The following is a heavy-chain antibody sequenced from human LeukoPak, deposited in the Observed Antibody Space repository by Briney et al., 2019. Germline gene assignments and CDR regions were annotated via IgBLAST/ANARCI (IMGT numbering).Heavy chain of an antibody. CDR1: GFTFSSYG. CDR2: IWYDGSNK. CDR3: ARADYYDSSGYYDY. V-gene: IGHV3-33*01. J-gene: IGHJ4*02. Sequence: PGGSLRLSCAASGFTFSSYGMHWVRQAPGKGLEWVAVIWYDGSNKYYADSVKGRFTISRDNSKSTLYLQMNSLRAEDTAVYYCARADYYDSSGYYDYWGQGTLVTVSS. D-gene: IGHD3-22*01.